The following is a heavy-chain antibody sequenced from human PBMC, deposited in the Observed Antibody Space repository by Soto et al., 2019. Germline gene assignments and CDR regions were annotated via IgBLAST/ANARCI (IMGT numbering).Heavy chain of an antibody. V-gene: IGHV3-48*02. J-gene: IGHJ5*02. CDR1: GFAFSSYS. CDR2: ISTSATTM. D-gene: IGHD3-3*01. CDR3: ARDGTHYASRSGDYLGPSDL. Sequence: EVQLMESGGGLVKPVGSRRLACSASGFAFSSYSMNWFRQAQGKVLEWISYISTSATTMYYADSVRSRFTVSRDNGKNSLYLKMTSRRDEDTAFYYCARDGTHYASRSGDYLGPSDLWGQGTLFTVSS.